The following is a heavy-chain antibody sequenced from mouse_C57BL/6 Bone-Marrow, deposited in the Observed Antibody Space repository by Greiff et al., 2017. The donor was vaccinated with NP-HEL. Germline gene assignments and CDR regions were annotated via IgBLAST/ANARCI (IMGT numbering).Heavy chain of an antibody. Sequence: EVKLVESGGGLVKPGGSLKLSCAASGFTFSDYGMHWVRQAPEKGLAWVAYISSGSSTIYYADTVKGRFTISRDNAKNTLFLQMTSLRSEDTAMYYCARLLGSWYFDYWGQGTTLTVSS. V-gene: IGHV5-17*01. CDR3: ARLLGSWYFDY. D-gene: IGHD4-1*01. J-gene: IGHJ2*01. CDR1: GFTFSDYG. CDR2: ISSGSSTI.